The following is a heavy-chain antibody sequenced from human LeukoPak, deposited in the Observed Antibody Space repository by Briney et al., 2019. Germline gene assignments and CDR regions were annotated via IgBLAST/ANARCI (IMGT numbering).Heavy chain of an antibody. CDR2: IYHSGST. CDR1: GGSISSYY. Sequence: PSETLSLTCTVSGGSISSYYWSWIRQPPGKGLEWIGYIYHSGSTYYNPSLKSRVTISVDRSKNQFSLKLSSVTAADTAVYYCARDDGGRGAYTAQSNQDAFDIWGQGTMVTVSS. D-gene: IGHD5-18*01. CDR3: ARDDGGRGAYTAQSNQDAFDI. V-gene: IGHV4-59*12. J-gene: IGHJ3*02.